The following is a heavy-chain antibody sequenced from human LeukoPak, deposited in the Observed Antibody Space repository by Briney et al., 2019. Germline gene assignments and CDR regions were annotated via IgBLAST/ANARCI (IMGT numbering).Heavy chain of an antibody. CDR3: ARHRGALFGPKDV. Sequence: PSETLSLTCTVSGGSISSRSYYWGWIRQPPGKGLEWIGSVYYSGYTYYNPSLKSRVTMSVDMSKNQFSLKLSSVTAADTALYYCARHRGALFGPKDVWGQGTTVTVSS. CDR1: GGSISSRSYY. V-gene: IGHV4-39*01. J-gene: IGHJ6*02. D-gene: IGHD3-3*01. CDR2: VYYSGYT.